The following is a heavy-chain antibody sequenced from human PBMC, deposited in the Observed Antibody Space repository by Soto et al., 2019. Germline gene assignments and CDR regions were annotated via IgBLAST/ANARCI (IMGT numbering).Heavy chain of an antibody. D-gene: IGHD3-9*01. J-gene: IGHJ2*01. CDR3: AKCRYFDASGGCANF. CDR2: ISGSGWQT. CDR1: GFTFNSYA. V-gene: IGHV3-23*01. Sequence: EVRLMESGGGFLQPGGSQRLSCVASGFTFNSYAMSWVRQTPEKGLEWVSAISGSGWQTYYAQSVQGRFTISRDKSKTTVYLHMNLLRAEDSGIYYCAKCRYFDASGGCANFWGRGTLVTVSS.